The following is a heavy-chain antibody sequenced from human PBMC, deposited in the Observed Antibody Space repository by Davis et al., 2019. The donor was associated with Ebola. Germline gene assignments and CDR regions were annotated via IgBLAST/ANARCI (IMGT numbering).Heavy chain of an antibody. V-gene: IGHV4-31*03. CDR3: ASQAVAVVMVWFDP. J-gene: IGHJ5*02. D-gene: IGHD6-19*01. CDR2: IYYSGST. CDR1: GGSISSGGYY. Sequence: LRLSCTVSGGSISSGGYYWSWIRQHPGKGLEWIGYIYYSGSTYYNPSLKSRVTISVDTSKNQFSLKLSSVTAADTAVYYCASQAVAVVMVWFDPWGQGTLVTVSS.